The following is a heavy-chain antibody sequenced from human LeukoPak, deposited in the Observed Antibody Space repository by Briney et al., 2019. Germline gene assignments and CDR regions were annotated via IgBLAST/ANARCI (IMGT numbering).Heavy chain of an antibody. Sequence: PSESLSLTCPVSGGSISSYYWSWIRQPPGKGLEWIGYIYYSGSTDYNPSLKSRVTISVDTSKNQFSLKMRSGSAGDTAVDYCARAPNGFGAFDIWGPGTMVTVSS. CDR3: ARAPNGFGAFDI. D-gene: IGHD2-8*01. J-gene: IGHJ3*02. CDR1: GGSISSYY. V-gene: IGHV4-59*01. CDR2: IYYSGST.